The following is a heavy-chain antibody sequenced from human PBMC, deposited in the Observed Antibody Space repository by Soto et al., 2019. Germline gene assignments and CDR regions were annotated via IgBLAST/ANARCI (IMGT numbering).Heavy chain of an antibody. D-gene: IGHD2-15*01. J-gene: IGHJ6*03. CDR1: GYTFTSYA. CDR2: ISAYNGNT. CDR3: ARGGSGGLYYYMDV. Sequence: GASVKVSCKASGYTFTSYAMHWVRQAPGQRLEWMGWISAYNGNTNYSQKLQGRVTMTTDTSTSTAYMELRSLRSDDTAVYYCARGGSGGLYYYMDVWGKGTTVTVSS. V-gene: IGHV1-18*01.